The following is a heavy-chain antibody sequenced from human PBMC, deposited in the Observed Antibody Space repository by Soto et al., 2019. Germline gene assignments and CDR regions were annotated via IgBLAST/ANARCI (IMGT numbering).Heavy chain of an antibody. CDR2: ISAYNGNT. V-gene: IGHV1-18*01. CDR3: ARGDSSGYYGEYFDY. CDR1: GCAFTSYG. D-gene: IGHD3-22*01. J-gene: IGHJ4*02. Sequence: ASVKVSCKASGCAFTSYGISWVRQAPVQVLEWMGWISAYNGNTNYAQKLQGRVTMTTDTSTSTAYMELRSLRSDDTAVDYCARGDSSGYYGEYFDYCGQGTLVTVS.